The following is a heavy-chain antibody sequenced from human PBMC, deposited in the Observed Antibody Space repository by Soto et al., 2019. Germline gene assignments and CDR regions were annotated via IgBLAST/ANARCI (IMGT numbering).Heavy chain of an antibody. D-gene: IGHD3-22*01. Sequence: QITLKESGPTLVKPTQTLTLTCTFSGFSFTTAGVGVSWIRQPPGKAPEWLALLYWDDDKRYSPSLRNRLTITRDTSKNQVVLTMTTMHPLDTGTYYCSLTSSVFGTYDSEYWGQGTLVTVSS. V-gene: IGHV2-5*02. CDR3: SLTSSVFGTYDSEY. CDR1: GFSFTTAGVG. CDR2: LYWDDDK. J-gene: IGHJ4*02.